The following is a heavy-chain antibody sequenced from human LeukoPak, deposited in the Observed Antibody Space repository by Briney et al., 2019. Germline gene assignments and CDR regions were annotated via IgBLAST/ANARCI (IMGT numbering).Heavy chain of an antibody. V-gene: IGHV1-2*02. J-gene: IGHJ4*02. CDR3: ARWATAAHPSGY. CDR1: GYTFSDHS. CDR2: ISPNTGGR. Sequence: ASVKVSCKASGYTFSDHSMQWVRQAPGQGLEWMGWISPNTGGRNYAQKFQGRVTMTSDTSINTAYMELSRLRYDDTAVYYCARWATAAHPSGYWGQGTLVTVSS. D-gene: IGHD2-2*01.